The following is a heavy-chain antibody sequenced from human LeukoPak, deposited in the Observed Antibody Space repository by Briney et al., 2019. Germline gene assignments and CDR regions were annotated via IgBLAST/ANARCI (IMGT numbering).Heavy chain of an antibody. J-gene: IGHJ4*02. CDR2: IYTSGST. V-gene: IGHV4-61*02. CDR3: AREGGYCSSTSCYTAFGY. D-gene: IGHD2-2*02. CDR1: GGSISSGSYY. Sequence: SETLSLTCTVSGGSISSGSYYWSWIRQPAGKGLEWIGRIYTSGSTNYNPSLKSRVTISVDTSKNQFSLKLSSVTAADTAVYYCAREGGYCSSTSCYTAFGYWGQGTLVTVSS.